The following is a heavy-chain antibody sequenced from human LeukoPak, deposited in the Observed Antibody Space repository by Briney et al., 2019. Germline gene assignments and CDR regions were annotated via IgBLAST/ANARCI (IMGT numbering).Heavy chain of an antibody. V-gene: IGHV3-23*01. Sequence: GGSLRLSCAASGFTFSSYAMSWVRQAPGKGLEWVSAISGSGGSTYYADSVRGRFTISRDNAENSLYLQMNSLRAEDTAVYYCARRSGSYFDYWGQGTLVTVSS. J-gene: IGHJ4*02. CDR1: GFTFSSYA. CDR2: ISGSGGST. CDR3: ARRSGSYFDY. D-gene: IGHD1-26*01.